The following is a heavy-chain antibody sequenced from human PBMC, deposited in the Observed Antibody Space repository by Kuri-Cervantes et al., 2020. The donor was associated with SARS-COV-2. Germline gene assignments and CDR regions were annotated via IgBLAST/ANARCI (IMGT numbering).Heavy chain of an antibody. CDR3: AKGALCEKCVISEEPFDY. D-gene: IGHD2-21*01. CDR1: GFTFSSYS. J-gene: IGHJ4*02. CDR2: ISCYGTNA. Sequence: GGSLRLSCAASGFTFSSYSMNWVRQAPGKGLEWVAFISCYGTNAYYGASVKGRFTISRDNSKNTLYLEMNSLRAEDTALYYCAKGALCEKCVISEEPFDYWGQGTLVTVSS. V-gene: IGHV3-30*18.